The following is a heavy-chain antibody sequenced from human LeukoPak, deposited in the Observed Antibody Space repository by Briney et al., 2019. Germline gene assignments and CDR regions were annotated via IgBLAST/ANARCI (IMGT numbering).Heavy chain of an antibody. Sequence: CXASXYTFTGYYMHWVRQAPGQGLEWMGWINPNSGGTNYAQKFQGRVTMTRDTSISTAYMELSRLRSDDTAVYYCAREXQTXDTANYMDVWGKGTTVTVSS. V-gene: IGHV1-2*02. D-gene: IGHD5-18*01. CDR2: INPNSGGT. J-gene: IGHJ6*03. CDR1: XYTFTGYY. CDR3: AREXQTXDTANYMDV.